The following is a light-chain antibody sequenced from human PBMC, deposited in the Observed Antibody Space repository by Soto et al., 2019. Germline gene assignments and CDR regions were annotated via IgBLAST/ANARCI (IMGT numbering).Light chain of an antibody. Sequence: EFVATQSPVTLSLSPGERATLSCRASQSFRGLLAWYQQKPGQAPRLLIYDAYNRATGIPPRFSGSGSGTDFTLTISSLEPEDPAVYYCQQRHMWPITFGQGTRLEI. V-gene: IGKV3-11*01. CDR1: QSFRGL. J-gene: IGKJ5*01. CDR3: QQRHMWPIT. CDR2: DAY.